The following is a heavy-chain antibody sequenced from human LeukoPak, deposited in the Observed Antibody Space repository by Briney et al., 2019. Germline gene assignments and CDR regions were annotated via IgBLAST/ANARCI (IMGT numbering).Heavy chain of an antibody. CDR3: ATSSSWYWYFDY. Sequence: GASVKVSCKASGYTFTGCYMHWLRQAPGQGLEWMGWINPNSGGTNYAQKFQGSVTMTMDTSISTDYMELSRLRSDDKAVSYSATSSSWYWYFDYWGQGTLVTVSS. CDR1: GYTFTGCY. V-gene: IGHV1-2*02. J-gene: IGHJ4*02. CDR2: INPNSGGT. D-gene: IGHD6-13*01.